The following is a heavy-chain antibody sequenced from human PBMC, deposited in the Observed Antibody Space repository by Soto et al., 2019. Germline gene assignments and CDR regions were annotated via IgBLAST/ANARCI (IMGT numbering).Heavy chain of an antibody. CDR1: GGSISSGGYY. J-gene: IGHJ3*02. CDR3: ARDLSYPVRSGYYDAFDI. D-gene: IGHD3-22*01. Sequence: QVQLQESGPGLVKPSQTLSLTCTVSGGSISSGGYYWSWICQHPGKGLEWIGYIYYSGSTYYNPSLKSRVTISVDTSKNQFSLKLSSVTAADTAVYYCARDLSYPVRSGYYDAFDIWGQGTMVTVSS. CDR2: IYYSGST. V-gene: IGHV4-31*03.